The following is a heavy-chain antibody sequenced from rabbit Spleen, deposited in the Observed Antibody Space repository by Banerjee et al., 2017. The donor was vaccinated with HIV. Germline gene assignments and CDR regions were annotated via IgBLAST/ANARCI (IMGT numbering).Heavy chain of an antibody. CDR1: GFSFSSNYW. CDR2: IYAGSSGTT. D-gene: IGHD3-1*01. CDR3: ARHIGGVGSRL. V-gene: IGHV1S45*01. Sequence: QQQLVESGGGLVKPGASLTLTCKASGFSFSSNYWMCWVRQAPGKGLEWIACIYAGSSGTTYYASWAKGRVTISKTSSTTVTLQMTTLTVADTAIYFCARHIGGVGSRLWGPGTLVTVS. J-gene: IGHJ4*01.